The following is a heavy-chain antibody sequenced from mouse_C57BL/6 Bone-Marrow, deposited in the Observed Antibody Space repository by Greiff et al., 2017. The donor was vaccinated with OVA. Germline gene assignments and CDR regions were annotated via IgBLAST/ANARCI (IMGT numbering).Heavy chain of an antibody. V-gene: IGHV1-85*01. J-gene: IGHJ3*01. Sequence: VKLQESGPELVKPGASVKLSCKASGYTFTSYDINWVKQRPGQGLEWIGWIYPRDGSTKYNEKFKGKATLTVDTSSSTAYMELHSLTSEDSAVYFCARAHHYYGSSYDWFAYWGQGTLVTVSA. CDR2: IYPRDGST. CDR3: ARAHHYYGSSYDWFAY. D-gene: IGHD1-1*01. CDR1: GYTFTSYD.